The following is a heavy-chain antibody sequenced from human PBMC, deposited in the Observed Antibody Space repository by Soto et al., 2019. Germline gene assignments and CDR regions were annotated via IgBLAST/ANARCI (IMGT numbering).Heavy chain of an antibody. CDR2: IKQDGSEK. Sequence: EVQVVESGGGLVQPGGSLRLSCEVSGFTFSAFWMSWFRQAPGKGLEWVANIKQDGSEKHYVDSVEGRFTISRDNAKNSVYLQMNSLRVEDTAVHYCARDRYYDRYWGQGTPVTVSS. D-gene: IGHD3-22*01. CDR1: GFTFSAFW. V-gene: IGHV3-7*04. CDR3: ARDRYYDRY. J-gene: IGHJ4*02.